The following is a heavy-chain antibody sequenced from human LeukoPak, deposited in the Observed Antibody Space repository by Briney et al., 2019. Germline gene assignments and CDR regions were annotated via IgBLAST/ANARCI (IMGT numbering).Heavy chain of an antibody. CDR2: IFYSGRT. D-gene: IGHD6-19*01. J-gene: IGHJ4*02. CDR1: GGSLSSGDYY. Sequence: TSETLSLTCTVSGGSLSSGDYYWSWIPQPPGKGLEWIGYIFYSGRTYYNPSLKSRVAISVDTSKNQFSLKLSSVTAADTAVYYCARSGTAVTYFDYWGQGSLVTVSS. V-gene: IGHV4-30-4*01. CDR3: ARSGTAVTYFDY.